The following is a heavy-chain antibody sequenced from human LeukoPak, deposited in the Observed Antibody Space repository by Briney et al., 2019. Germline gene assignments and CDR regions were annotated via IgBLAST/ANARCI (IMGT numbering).Heavy chain of an antibody. J-gene: IGHJ4*02. D-gene: IGHD2-15*01. CDR2: MYYSGIT. V-gene: IGHV4-59*01. CDR1: GASISTFY. CDR3: VAEKGGTMNY. Sequence: KPSETLSLTCTVSGASISTFYWTWIRQPPGKGLEWIGYMYYSGITKYNPSLKSRVSISVDTSRSQFSLNLSSMTVADTAVYYCVAEKGGTMNYWGQGILVTVSS.